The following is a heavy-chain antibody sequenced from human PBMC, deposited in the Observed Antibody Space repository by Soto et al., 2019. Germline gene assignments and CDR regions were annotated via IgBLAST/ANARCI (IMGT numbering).Heavy chain of an antibody. CDR3: ARVKYYYGSGSSYYGMDV. CDR2: IYYSGST. Sequence: QVQLQESGPGLVKPSQTLSLTCTVSGGSISSGGYYWSWIRQHPGKGLEWIGYIYYSGSTYYNPXXKSRVTISVDXXKXQXXLKLSSVTAADTAVYYCARVKYYYGSGSSYYGMDVWRQGTTVTVSS. J-gene: IGHJ6*02. V-gene: IGHV4-31*03. D-gene: IGHD3-10*01. CDR1: GGSISSGGYY.